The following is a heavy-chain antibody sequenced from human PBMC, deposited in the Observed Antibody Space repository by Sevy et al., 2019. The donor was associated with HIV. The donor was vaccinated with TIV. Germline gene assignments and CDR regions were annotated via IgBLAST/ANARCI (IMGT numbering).Heavy chain of an antibody. CDR3: GGDWGGYFNNNNRRSSYGFDG. D-gene: IGHD3-16*01. Sequence: GGSLRLSCAASGFTFSSYAMHWVRQAPGKGLEWVAVFSYDGSNKYYADSVKGRFTISRDNSKNTLYLQMNSLRAEDTAWEYLGGDWGGYFNNNNRRSSYGFDGWGQGDTVPRS. CDR2: FSYDGSNK. J-gene: IGHJ6*01. CDR1: GFTFSSYA. V-gene: IGHV3-30*04.